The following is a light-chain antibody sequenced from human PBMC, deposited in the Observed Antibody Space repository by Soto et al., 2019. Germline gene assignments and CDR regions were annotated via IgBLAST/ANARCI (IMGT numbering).Light chain of an antibody. CDR3: QQYGRSQT. CDR2: GVS. CDR1: QSVDSRY. J-gene: IGKJ1*01. V-gene: IGKV3-20*01. Sequence: EIVLTQSPGTLSLSPGERATLSCRASQSVDSRYLAWYQQKLGQAPRLLIYGVSSRATGIPDRFSGSGSGTDFTLTISRLEPEDFAVYYCQQYGRSQTFGQGTKVEIK.